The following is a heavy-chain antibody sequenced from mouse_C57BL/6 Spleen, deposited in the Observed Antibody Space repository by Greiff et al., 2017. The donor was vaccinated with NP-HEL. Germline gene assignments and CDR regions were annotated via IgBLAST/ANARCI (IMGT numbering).Heavy chain of an antibody. Sequence: QVQLQQSGAELARPGASVKLSCKASGYTFTSYGISWVKQRTGQGLEWIGEIYPRSGNTYYTEKFKGKATLTADKSSSTAYMELRSLTADDSAVYFCARSGYGSSYVSWFAYWGQGTLVTVSA. V-gene: IGHV1-81*01. CDR1: GYTFTSYG. J-gene: IGHJ3*01. CDR3: ARSGYGSSYVSWFAY. D-gene: IGHD1-1*01. CDR2: IYPRSGNT.